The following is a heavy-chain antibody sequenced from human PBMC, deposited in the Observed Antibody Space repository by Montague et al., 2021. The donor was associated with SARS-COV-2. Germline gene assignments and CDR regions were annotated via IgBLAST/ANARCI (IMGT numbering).Heavy chain of an antibody. CDR2: IYYAGNT. Sequence: SETLSLTCAVSDGSISSPNWWNWVRQPPGKGLEWIGEIYYAGNTNYNPSRMSRVTIFIDKSKNHFYRQLSSVTAAAAAVYYCARGGTYHYGMDVWGQGTTVAVSS. CDR1: DGSISSPNW. V-gene: IGHV4-4*02. CDR3: ARGGTYHYGMDV. D-gene: IGHD3-16*01. J-gene: IGHJ6*02.